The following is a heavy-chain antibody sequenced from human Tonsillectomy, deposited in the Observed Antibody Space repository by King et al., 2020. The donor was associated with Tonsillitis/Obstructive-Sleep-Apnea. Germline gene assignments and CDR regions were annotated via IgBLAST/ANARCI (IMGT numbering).Heavy chain of an antibody. V-gene: IGHV3-21*01. J-gene: IGHJ4*02. Sequence: VQLVESGGGLVKPGGSLRLSCAASGFTFSSYSMNWVRQAPGKGLEWVSSISSSSSYIYYADSVKGRFTISRDNAKNSLYLQMNSLRAEDTAVYYCARAPFLEWLSSYFDYWGQGTLVTVSS. CDR1: GFTFSSYS. CDR3: ARAPFLEWLSSYFDY. CDR2: ISSSSSYI. D-gene: IGHD3-3*01.